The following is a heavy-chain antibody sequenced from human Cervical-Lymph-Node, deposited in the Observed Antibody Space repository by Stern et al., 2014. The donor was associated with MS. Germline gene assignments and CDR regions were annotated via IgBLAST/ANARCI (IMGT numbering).Heavy chain of an antibody. CDR2: IYPGDSDT. CDR1: GYSFTSHW. D-gene: IGHD1-26*01. CDR3: ARLGINSPAQY. J-gene: IGHJ4*02. V-gene: IGHV5-51*01. Sequence: VQLVESGAEVKKPGESLKISCKGSGYSFTSHWVGWVRQMPGKGLEWMGVIYPGDSDTRYGPSFQGQVTISADKSTSTAYLQWSRLKASDTAFYYCARLGINSPAQYWGQGTLVTVSS.